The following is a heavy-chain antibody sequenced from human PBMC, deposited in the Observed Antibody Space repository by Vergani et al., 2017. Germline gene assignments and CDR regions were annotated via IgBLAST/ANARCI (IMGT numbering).Heavy chain of an antibody. CDR3: ARDKSSSGYDY. D-gene: IGHD5-12*01. Sequence: QVQLVESGGGVVQPGRSLRLSCAASVFTFSSYAMHWVRQAPGKGLEWVAVISYDGSNKYYADSVKGRFTISRDNAKNTLYLQMNSLRAEDTAVYYCARDKSSSGYDYWGQGTMVTVSS. V-gene: IGHV3-30*01. J-gene: IGHJ3*01. CDR1: VFTFSSYA. CDR2: ISYDGSNK.